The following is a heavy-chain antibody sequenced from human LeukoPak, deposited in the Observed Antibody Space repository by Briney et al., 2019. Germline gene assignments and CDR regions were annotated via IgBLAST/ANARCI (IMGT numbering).Heavy chain of an antibody. V-gene: IGHV4-59*08. Sequence: SETLSLTCTVSGGSISSYYWSWIRQPPGKGLEWIGYIYYSGSTSYNPSLKSRVTISVDTSKNQFSLKLSSVTAADTAVYYCARGILGYCSGGSCPDAFDIWGQGTMVTVSS. J-gene: IGHJ3*02. CDR3: ARGILGYCSGGSCPDAFDI. CDR2: IYYSGST. CDR1: GGSISSYY. D-gene: IGHD2-15*01.